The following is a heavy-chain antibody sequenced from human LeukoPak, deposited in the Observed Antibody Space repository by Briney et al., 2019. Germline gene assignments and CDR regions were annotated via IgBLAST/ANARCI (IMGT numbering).Heavy chain of an antibody. CDR3: TKDSDYANAFDI. CDR1: GFTFSSYA. D-gene: IGHD5-12*01. J-gene: IGHJ3*02. V-gene: IGHV3-30*18. Sequence: PGGALRLSCSASGFTFSSYAMHWVRQAPRKGLEWVAVISYDVNNQYYADSVKGRFTISRDNSKNTLYLQMNSLRAEDTAVYYCTKDSDYANAFDIWGQGTMVTVSS. CDR2: ISYDVNNQ.